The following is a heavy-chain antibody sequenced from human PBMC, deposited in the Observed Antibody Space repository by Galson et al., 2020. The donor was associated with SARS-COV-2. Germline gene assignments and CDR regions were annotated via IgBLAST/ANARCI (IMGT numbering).Heavy chain of an antibody. J-gene: IGHJ4*02. CDR3: ARSMTSSVHDIWFDF. D-gene: IGHD6-25*01. Sequence: KIGESLKISCKGSGDSFSSKWIAWVRQMPGKGPEWMGMVYPDDSDTRYRPSFHGQVTISVDKSITTAYLQWNTLKASDTAIYYCARSMTSSVHDIWFDFWGQGTLVTVSS. V-gene: IGHV5-51*01. CDR2: VYPDDSDT. CDR1: GDSFSSKW.